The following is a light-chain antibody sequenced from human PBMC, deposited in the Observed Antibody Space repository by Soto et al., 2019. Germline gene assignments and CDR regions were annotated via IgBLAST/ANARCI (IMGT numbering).Light chain of an antibody. CDR3: QQYNSYSPYT. Sequence: DIQMTQSPSTLSASVGDRVTITCRASQSISSWLAWYQQKPGKAPNLLIYDASSLESGVPSRFSGSGSGTEFTITISSLQPDDFATYYCQQYNSYSPYTFGQGTKLEIK. CDR2: DAS. CDR1: QSISSW. J-gene: IGKJ2*01. V-gene: IGKV1-5*01.